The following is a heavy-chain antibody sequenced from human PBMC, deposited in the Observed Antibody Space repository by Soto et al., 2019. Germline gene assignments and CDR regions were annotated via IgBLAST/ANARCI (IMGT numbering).Heavy chain of an antibody. D-gene: IGHD3-16*01. CDR3: VKGVSYAFDI. CDR2: INTNGNIT. CDR1: GFTFSRSA. V-gene: IGHV3-64D*06. Sequence: GGSLRLSCSASGFTFSRSAMHWVRQAPWKGLEFVSAINTNGNITYYADSVKGRFTISRDNSKNTLYLQMSSLRADDTAVYFCVKGVSYAFDIWGQGTMVTV. J-gene: IGHJ3*02.